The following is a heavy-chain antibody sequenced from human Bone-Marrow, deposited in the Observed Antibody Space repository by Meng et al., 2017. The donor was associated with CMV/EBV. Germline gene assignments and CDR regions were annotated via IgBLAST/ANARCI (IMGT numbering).Heavy chain of an antibody. J-gene: IGHJ4*03. CDR3: AKAGCQRSSTSCSGYFDY. V-gene: IGHV3-23*01. Sequence: GESLKISCAASGFTFSSYAMSWVRQAPGKGLEWVSAISGSGGSTYYADSVKGRFTISRDNSKNTLYLQMNSLRAEDTAVYYCAKAGCQRSSTSCSGYFDYWGQATTVTVSS. D-gene: IGHD2-2*01. CDR2: ISGSGGST. CDR1: GFTFSSYA.